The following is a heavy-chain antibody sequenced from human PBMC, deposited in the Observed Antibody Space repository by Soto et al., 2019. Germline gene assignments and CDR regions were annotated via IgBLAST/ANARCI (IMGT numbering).Heavy chain of an antibody. J-gene: IGHJ4*02. Sequence: QLQESGPGLVKPSETLSLTCTVSGGSISSSSYYWGWIRQPPGKGLEWIGSIYYSGSTYYNPSLKSRVTISVDTSKNQFALKLSSVTAADTAVYYCARQGGWGIAVAGLLLWYYWGQGTLVTVSS. CDR1: GGSISSSSYY. CDR2: IYYSGST. V-gene: IGHV4-39*01. D-gene: IGHD6-19*01. CDR3: ARQGGWGIAVAGLLLWYY.